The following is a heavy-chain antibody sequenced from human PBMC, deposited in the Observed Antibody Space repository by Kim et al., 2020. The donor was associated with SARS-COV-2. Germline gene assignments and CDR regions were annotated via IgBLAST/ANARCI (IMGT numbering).Heavy chain of an antibody. Sequence: SETLSLTCAVSGGSISSSNWWSWVRQPPGKGLEWIGEIYHSGSTNYNPSLKSRVTISVDKSKNQFSLKLSSVTAADTAVYYCARHPGLGTYYYYGMDVWGQGTTVTVSS. CDR1: GGSISSSNW. CDR3: ARHPGLGTYYYYGMDV. CDR2: IYHSGST. J-gene: IGHJ6*02. D-gene: IGHD7-27*01. V-gene: IGHV4-4*02.